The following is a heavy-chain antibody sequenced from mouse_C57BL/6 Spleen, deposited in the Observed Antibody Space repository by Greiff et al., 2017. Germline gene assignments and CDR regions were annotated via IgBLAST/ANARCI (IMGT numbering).Heavy chain of an antibody. D-gene: IGHD1-1*01. Sequence: VQLQQSGPELVKPGASVKMSCKASGYTFTDYNMHWVKQSPGKSLEWIGYINPNNGGTSYNQKFKGKATLTVNKSSSTAYMELRSLTSEDSAVYYCARSEYYGSSYDYAMDYWGQGTSVTVSS. CDR3: ARSEYYGSSYDYAMDY. V-gene: IGHV1-22*01. J-gene: IGHJ4*01. CDR2: INPNNGGT. CDR1: GYTFTDYN.